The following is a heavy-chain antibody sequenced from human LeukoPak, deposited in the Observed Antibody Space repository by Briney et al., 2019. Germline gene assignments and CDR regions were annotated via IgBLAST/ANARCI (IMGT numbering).Heavy chain of an antibody. Sequence: SETLSLTCAVSGGSISSGGYSWSWIRQPPGTGLEWIGYIYHSGSTYYNPSLKSRVTISVDRSKNQFSLKLSSVTAADTAVYYCARDRKVRNDYSNYYYYGMDVWGQGTTVTVSS. CDR3: ARDRKVRNDYSNYYYYGMDV. CDR1: GGSISSGGYS. CDR2: IYHSGST. V-gene: IGHV4-30-2*01. J-gene: IGHJ6*02. D-gene: IGHD4-11*01.